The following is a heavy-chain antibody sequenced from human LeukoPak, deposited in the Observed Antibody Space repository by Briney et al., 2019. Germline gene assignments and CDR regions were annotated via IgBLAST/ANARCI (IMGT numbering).Heavy chain of an antibody. CDR2: IYYSGST. D-gene: IGHD6-13*01. Sequence: SETLSLTCAVYGGSFSGYYWSWIRQPPGKGLEWIGSIYYSGSTYYNPSLKSRVTISVDTSKNQFSLKLSSVTAADTAVYYCIGSSTGGVDYWGQGTLVTVSS. CDR3: IGSSTGGVDY. J-gene: IGHJ4*02. CDR1: GGSFSGYY. V-gene: IGHV4-34*03.